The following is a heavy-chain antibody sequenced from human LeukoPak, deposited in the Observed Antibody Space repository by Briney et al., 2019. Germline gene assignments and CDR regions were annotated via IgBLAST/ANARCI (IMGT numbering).Heavy chain of an antibody. CDR1: GFTFSSYS. D-gene: IGHD3-10*01. V-gene: IGHV3-48*04. Sequence: GGSLRLSCAASGFTFSSYSMNWIRQAPGKGLEWVSYISSSGSTIYYADSVKGRFTISRDNAKNSLYLQMNSLRAEDTAVYYCARDSLRAAVRYYYGSGSHVDYWGQGTLVTVSS. CDR3: ARDSLRAAVRYYYGSGSHVDY. CDR2: ISSSGSTI. J-gene: IGHJ4*02.